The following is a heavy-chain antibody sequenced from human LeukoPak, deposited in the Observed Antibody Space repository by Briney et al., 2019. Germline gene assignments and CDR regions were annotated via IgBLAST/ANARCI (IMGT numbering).Heavy chain of an antibody. V-gene: IGHV4-31*03. CDR1: VGSISSGGYY. D-gene: IGHD3-10*01. Sequence: SETLSLTCNVSVGSISSGGYYWSWIRQHPGKGLEWIGYIYYSGSTYYNPSLKSRVTISVDTSKNQFSLKLSSVTAADTAVYYCARVGFNYYGSGTSRYWFDPWGQGTLVTVSS. J-gene: IGHJ5*02. CDR3: ARVGFNYYGSGTSRYWFDP. CDR2: IYYSGST.